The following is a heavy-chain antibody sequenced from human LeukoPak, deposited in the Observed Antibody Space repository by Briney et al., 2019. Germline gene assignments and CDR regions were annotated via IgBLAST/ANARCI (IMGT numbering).Heavy chain of an antibody. CDR2: INHRGSS. V-gene: IGHV4-34*01. CDR3: ARDKFCSDTGSCNIGLFDF. CDR1: GGSFSGYY. Sequence: SETLSLTCGVFGGSFSGYYWTWLRQPPGKGLEWIGQINHRGSSHYNPPLRSRVTISVDTSKTQFSLKLTSVTAADTAVHYCARDKFCSDTGSCNIGLFDFWGQGALVTVSS. J-gene: IGHJ4*02. D-gene: IGHD2-15*01.